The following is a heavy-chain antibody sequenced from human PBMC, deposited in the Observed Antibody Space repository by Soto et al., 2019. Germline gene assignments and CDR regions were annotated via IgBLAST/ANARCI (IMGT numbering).Heavy chain of an antibody. CDR2: INPSGGST. D-gene: IGHD2-15*01. CDR1: GYPFPSSY. Sequence: DTLKVSCKASGYPFPSSYMHWVRQATGTGLEWMGIINPSGGSTSYAQKFQGRVTMTRDTSTSTVYMELSSLRSEDTAVYYCARYGGVVVVVAATPGLDYWGQGTLVTVS. J-gene: IGHJ4*02. CDR3: ARYGGVVVVVAATPGLDY. V-gene: IGHV1-46*03.